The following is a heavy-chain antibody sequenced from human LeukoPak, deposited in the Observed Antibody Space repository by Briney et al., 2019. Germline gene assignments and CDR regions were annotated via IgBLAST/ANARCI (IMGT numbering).Heavy chain of an antibody. CDR3: TTAGPYYGSGSIPVDY. V-gene: IGHV3-15*01. J-gene: IGHJ4*02. Sequence: GGSLRLSCAASGFTFRNAWMSWVRQAPGKGLEWGGRIKSKTDGGTTDYAAPVKGRFTISRDDSKNTLYLQMNSLKTEGTAVYYCTTAGPYYGSGSIPVDYWGQGTLVTVSS. D-gene: IGHD3-10*01. CDR2: IKSKTDGGTT. CDR1: GFTFRNAW.